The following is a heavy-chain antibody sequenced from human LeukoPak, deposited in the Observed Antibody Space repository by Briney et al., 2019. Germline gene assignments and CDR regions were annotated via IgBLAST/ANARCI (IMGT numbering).Heavy chain of an antibody. J-gene: IGHJ4*02. CDR2: ISNNGGYT. V-gene: IGHV3-23*01. CDR3: AKQLGYCSDGSCYFPY. Sequence: GVSLRLSCAASGFTFSSSAMSWVRQAPGKGLEWVSAISNNGGYTYYADSVQGRFTISRDNSKSTLSLQMNSLRAEDTAVYYCAKQLGYCSDGSCYFPYWGQGTLVTVSS. D-gene: IGHD2-15*01. CDR1: GFTFSSSA.